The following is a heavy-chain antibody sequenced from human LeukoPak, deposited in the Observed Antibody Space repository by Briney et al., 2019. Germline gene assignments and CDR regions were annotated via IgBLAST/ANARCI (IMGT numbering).Heavy chain of an antibody. CDR2: IYYSGST. Sequence: SETXXLXCTVSGGSISSYYWSWIRQPPGKGLEWIGYIYYSGSTNYNPSLKSRVTISVDTSKNQFSLKLSSVTAADTAVYYCARDHLGFDPWGQGTLVTVSS. CDR3: ARDHLGFDP. CDR1: GGSISSYY. V-gene: IGHV4-59*01. J-gene: IGHJ5*02.